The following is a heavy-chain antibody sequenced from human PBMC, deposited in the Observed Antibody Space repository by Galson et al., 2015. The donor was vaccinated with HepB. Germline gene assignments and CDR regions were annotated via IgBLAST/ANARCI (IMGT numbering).Heavy chain of an antibody. D-gene: IGHD2-15*01. Sequence: SVKVSCKASGGTFSSYAISWVRQAPGQGLEWMGRIIPILGIANYAQKFQGRVTITADKSTSTAYMELSSLRSEDTAVYYCARDPGYCSGGSCYSPSKTDRNLLDYWGQGTLVTVSS. CDR3: ARDPGYCSGGSCYSPSKTDRNLLDY. CDR1: GGTFSSYA. CDR2: IIPILGIA. J-gene: IGHJ4*02. V-gene: IGHV1-69*04.